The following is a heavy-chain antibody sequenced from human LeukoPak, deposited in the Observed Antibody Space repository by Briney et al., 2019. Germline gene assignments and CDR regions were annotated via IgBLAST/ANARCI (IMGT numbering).Heavy chain of an antibody. D-gene: IGHD1-26*01. V-gene: IGHV3-74*01. Sequence: QPGGSLRLSCAASGFTFSSYAMSWVRQAPGKGLVRVSRINSDGSDTRYADSVKGRFTISRDNAKNTLSLQMNSLRVEDTAVYFCARGGSPPEALGDAFDIWGQGTMVTVSS. CDR1: GFTFSSYA. CDR2: INSDGSDT. J-gene: IGHJ3*02. CDR3: ARGGSPPEALGDAFDI.